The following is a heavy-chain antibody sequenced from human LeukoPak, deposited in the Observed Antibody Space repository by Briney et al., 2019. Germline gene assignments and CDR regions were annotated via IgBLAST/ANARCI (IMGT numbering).Heavy chain of an antibody. V-gene: IGHV4-39*01. D-gene: IGHD6-19*01. CDR2: IYYSGST. CDR1: GGSISSNSYY. Sequence: KPSETLSLTCTVSGGSISSNSYYWGWIRQPPGKGLEWIGSIYYSGSTYYNPSLKSRVTISVDTSKNQFSLRLTSVTAADTAVYYCARRPRIAVAGPPFDYWGQGTLATVSS. J-gene: IGHJ4*02. CDR3: ARRPRIAVAGPPFDY.